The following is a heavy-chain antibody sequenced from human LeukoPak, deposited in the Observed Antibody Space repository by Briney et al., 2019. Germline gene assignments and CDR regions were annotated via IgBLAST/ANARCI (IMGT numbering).Heavy chain of an antibody. CDR3: ASPSPHSYGYQEAFDI. V-gene: IGHV3-74*01. J-gene: IGHJ3*02. CDR2: IDANAKTT. CDR1: GFTFRNYL. D-gene: IGHD5-18*01. Sequence: GSLRLSCAGSGFTFRNYLLHLVRQAPGKGVVWVSRIDANAKTTSYADSVKGRFTISTDNAKKTLYLQMNSLRVEDTAVYYCASPSPHSYGYQEAFDIWGQGTMVTVSS.